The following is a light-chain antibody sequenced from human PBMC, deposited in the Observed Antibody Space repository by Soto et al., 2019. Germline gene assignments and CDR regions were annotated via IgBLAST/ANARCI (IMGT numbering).Light chain of an antibody. CDR2: DAS. Sequence: EIVMTQSPATLSVSPGEIATLSCRASQSVTSTHLAWYQQKPGQAPRLLIYDASTRATGIPARFSGSGSGTDFTLTISSLQPEDFSVYFCQQRSNWPLITFGQGTRLEIK. V-gene: IGKV3D-20*02. CDR3: QQRSNWPLIT. J-gene: IGKJ5*01. CDR1: QSVTSTH.